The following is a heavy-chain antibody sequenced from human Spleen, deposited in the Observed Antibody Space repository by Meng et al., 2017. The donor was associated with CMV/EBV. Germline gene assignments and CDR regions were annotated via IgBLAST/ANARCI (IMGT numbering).Heavy chain of an antibody. J-gene: IGHJ4*02. V-gene: IGHV3-7*01. D-gene: IGHD5-12*01. CDR3: ARPGDIVPTLGAY. CDR2: IKQDGNEK. Sequence: CAASGFTFSSYWMNWVRQAPGKGLEWVANIKQDGNEKYYVDSVKGRFTISRDNAKNSLFLQMDSLRVEDTAVYYCARPGDIVPTLGAYWGQGTLVTVSS. CDR1: GFTFSSYW.